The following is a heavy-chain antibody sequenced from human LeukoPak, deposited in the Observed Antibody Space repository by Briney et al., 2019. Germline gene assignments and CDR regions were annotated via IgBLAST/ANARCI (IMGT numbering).Heavy chain of an antibody. D-gene: IGHD3-10*01. V-gene: IGHV3-23*01. CDR2: ISGSGGST. CDR3: VKALWSFSYFDY. Sequence: GGSLRLSCAASGFTFSSYAMSWVRQAPGKGLEWVSAISGSGGSTYYADSVKGRFTISRDNSKNTLYLQMNSLRAEDTAVYYCVKALWSFSYFDYWGQGTLVTVSS. CDR1: GFTFSSYA. J-gene: IGHJ4*02.